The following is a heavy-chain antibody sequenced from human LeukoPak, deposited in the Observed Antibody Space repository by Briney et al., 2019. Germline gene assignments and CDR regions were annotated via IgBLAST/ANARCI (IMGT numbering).Heavy chain of an antibody. J-gene: IGHJ6*02. V-gene: IGHV1-18*01. CDR2: ISAYNGNT. CDR1: GYTFTSYG. Sequence: ASVKVSCKASGYTFTSYGISWVRQAPGQGLEWMGWISAYNGNTNYAQKLQGRVTMTTDTSTSTACMELRSLRSDDTAVYYCARDLRLGYYYYGMDVWGQGTTVTVSS. D-gene: IGHD3-16*01. CDR3: ARDLRLGYYYYGMDV.